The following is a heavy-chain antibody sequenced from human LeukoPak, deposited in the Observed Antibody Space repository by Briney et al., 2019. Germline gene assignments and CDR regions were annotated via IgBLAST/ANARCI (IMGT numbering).Heavy chain of an antibody. CDR1: GYTFTDYY. J-gene: IGHJ4*02. Sequence: ASVTVSCKASGYTFTDYYMHWVRQAPGQGLDWMGWINPNSGGTNYAQNFQGRVTMTRDTSISTAYMELSRLRSDDTAVYYCARVPGELGTIPFDYWGQGTLVTVSS. CDR3: ARVPGELGTIPFDY. CDR2: INPNSGGT. V-gene: IGHV1-2*02. D-gene: IGHD5-24*01.